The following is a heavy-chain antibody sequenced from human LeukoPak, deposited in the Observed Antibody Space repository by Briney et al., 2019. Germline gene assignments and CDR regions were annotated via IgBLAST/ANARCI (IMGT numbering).Heavy chain of an antibody. CDR2: ISGSGGST. CDR1: GFTFSSYA. J-gene: IGHJ4*02. CDR3: AKSAHLRITMVRGVIPYFDY. D-gene: IGHD3-10*01. V-gene: IGHV3-23*01. Sequence: GGSLRLSCAASGFTFSSYAMSWVRQAPGKGLEWVSAISGSGGSTYYADSVKGRFTISRDNSKNTLYLQMNNLRAEDTAVYYCAKSAHLRITMVRGVIPYFDYWGQGTLVTVSS.